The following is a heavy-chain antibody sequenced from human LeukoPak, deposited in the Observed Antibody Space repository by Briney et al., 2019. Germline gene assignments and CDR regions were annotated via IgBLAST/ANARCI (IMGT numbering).Heavy chain of an antibody. D-gene: IGHD1-1*01. Sequence: SETLSLTCTVSGGSISSSSYYWGWIRQPPGKGLEWIGSIYYSGSTYYNPSLKSRVTISVDTSKNQFSLRLSSVTAADTAVYYCARHVPNWNVPNNWFDPWGQGTLVTVSS. CDR3: ARHVPNWNVPNNWFDP. CDR2: IYYSGST. J-gene: IGHJ5*02. V-gene: IGHV4-39*01. CDR1: GGSISSSSYY.